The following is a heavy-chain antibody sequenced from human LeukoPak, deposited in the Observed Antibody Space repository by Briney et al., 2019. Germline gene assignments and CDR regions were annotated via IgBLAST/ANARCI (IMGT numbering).Heavy chain of an antibody. Sequence: PGGSLRLSCAASGFTFSSYAMNWVRQAPGKGLEWVSAISGSGGSTYYADSVKGRFTISRDNAKNTLYLQMNSLRAEDTAVYYCAKDPDPTYSYGKTSFDYWGQGTLVTGSS. CDR1: GFTFSSYA. J-gene: IGHJ4*02. D-gene: IGHD5-18*01. CDR3: AKDPDPTYSYGKTSFDY. V-gene: IGHV3-23*01. CDR2: ISGSGGST.